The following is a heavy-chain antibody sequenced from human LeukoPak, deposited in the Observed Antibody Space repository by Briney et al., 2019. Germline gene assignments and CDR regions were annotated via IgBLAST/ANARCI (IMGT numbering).Heavy chain of an antibody. CDR1: GFTFSSYW. D-gene: IGHD6-19*01. J-gene: IGHJ6*03. CDR3: ARDRHLAVAGPLPYYYYYYMDV. Sequence: GGSLRLSCAASGFTFSSYWMHWVRQAPGKGLVWVSRINSDGSSTSYADSVKGRFTISRDNAKNTLYLQMNSLRAEDTAVYYCARDRHLAVAGPLPYYYYYYMDVWGKGTTVTISS. V-gene: IGHV3-74*01. CDR2: INSDGSST.